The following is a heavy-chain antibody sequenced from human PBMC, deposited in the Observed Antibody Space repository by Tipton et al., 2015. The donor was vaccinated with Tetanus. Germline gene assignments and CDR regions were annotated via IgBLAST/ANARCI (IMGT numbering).Heavy chain of an antibody. CDR1: GGSINSYY. D-gene: IGHD3-22*01. CDR2: IHYSGRT. Sequence: TLSLTCTVSGGSINSYYWSWVRQPPGKGLEWIAYIHYSGRTNYNPSLKSRVTISLATSENQLSLKLSPVTAADTAVYYCARVAYSYDSTGLVLSGMDVWGQGTTVTVSS. CDR3: ARVAYSYDSTGLVLSGMDV. V-gene: IGHV4-59*01. J-gene: IGHJ6*02.